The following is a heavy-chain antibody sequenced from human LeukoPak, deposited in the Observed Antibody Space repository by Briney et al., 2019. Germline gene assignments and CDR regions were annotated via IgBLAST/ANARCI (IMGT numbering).Heavy chain of an antibody. V-gene: IGHV3-48*03. D-gene: IGHD5-18*01. J-gene: IGHJ4*02. CDR1: GFTFNYYE. CDR2: ISSSSGII. Sequence: PGGSLILSCAASGFTFNYYEMNWVRLAPGKGLEWVSYISSSSGIIYYADSVKGRFTISRDNAKNSLHLQMSSLRAEDTARYYCARLHIRGYRYGFDFWGQGTLVTVSS. CDR3: ARLHIRGYRYGFDF.